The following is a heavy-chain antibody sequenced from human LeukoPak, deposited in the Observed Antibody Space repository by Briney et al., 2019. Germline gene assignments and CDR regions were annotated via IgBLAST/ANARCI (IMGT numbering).Heavy chain of an antibody. J-gene: IGHJ5*01. V-gene: IGHV3-21*01. Sequence: GGSLRLSCAASAFTFSSYTMNWVRLAPGKGLEWVSSISSGSGYIQYADSVKGRFTISRDNAENSVFLQMRSLRVDDTALYYCVRGWFDFWGQGTPVTVSS. CDR3: VRGWFDF. CDR1: AFTFSSYT. CDR2: ISSGSGYI.